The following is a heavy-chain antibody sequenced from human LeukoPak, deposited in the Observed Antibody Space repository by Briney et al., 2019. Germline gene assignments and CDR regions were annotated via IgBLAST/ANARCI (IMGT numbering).Heavy chain of an antibody. D-gene: IGHD1/OR15-1a*01. CDR3: ATSLRGAGTHAFDI. CDR2: ISSSSSYI. V-gene: IGHV3-21*01. J-gene: IGHJ3*02. Sequence: EGSLRLSCAASGFTFSSYSMNWVRQAPGKGLEWVSSISSSSSYIYYADSVKGRFTISRDNAKNSLYLQMNSLRAEDTAVYYCATSLRGAGTHAFDIWGQGTMVTVSS. CDR1: GFTFSSYS.